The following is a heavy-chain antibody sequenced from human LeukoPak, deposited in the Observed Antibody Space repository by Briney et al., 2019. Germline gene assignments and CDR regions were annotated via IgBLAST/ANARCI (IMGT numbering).Heavy chain of an antibody. Sequence: PGRSLRLSCAASGFTFSSYGMHWVRQAPGKGLEWVAVIWYDGSNKYYADSVKGRFTISRDNSKNTLYLQMNSLRAEDTAVYYCARDSDYYGSGMNYFDYWGQGTLVTVSS. CDR2: IWYDGSNK. D-gene: IGHD3-10*01. J-gene: IGHJ4*02. V-gene: IGHV3-33*01. CDR1: GFTFSSYG. CDR3: ARDSDYYGSGMNYFDY.